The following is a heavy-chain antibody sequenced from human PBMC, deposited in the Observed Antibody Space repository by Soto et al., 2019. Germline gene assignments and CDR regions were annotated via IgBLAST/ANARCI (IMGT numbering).Heavy chain of an antibody. D-gene: IGHD3-3*01. V-gene: IGHV3-23*01. Sequence: LRLSCAASGFTFSSYAMSWVRQAPGKGLEWVSAISGSGGSTYYADSVKGRFTISRDNSKNTLYLQMNSLRAEDTAVYYCAKTSMYYDFWSGYSGYFDYWGQGTLVTVSS. CDR2: ISGSGGST. J-gene: IGHJ4*02. CDR3: AKTSMYYDFWSGYSGYFDY. CDR1: GFTFSSYA.